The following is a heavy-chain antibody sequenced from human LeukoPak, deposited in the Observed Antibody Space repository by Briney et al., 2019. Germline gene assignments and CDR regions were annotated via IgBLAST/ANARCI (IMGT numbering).Heavy chain of an antibody. CDR2: IIGSVPST. J-gene: IGHJ4*02. CDR3: AKGGYDYVEVGYFDY. CDR1: GFTFGNYA. Sequence: GGSLRLSCAASGFTFGNYAMSWVRQTPGKGMEWVSHIIGSVPSTFYAESVKGRFTISRDNYKNTLYLQMNRLRADDTAVYYCAKGGYDYVEVGYFDYWGQGVLVTVSS. V-gene: IGHV3-23*01. D-gene: IGHD5-12*01.